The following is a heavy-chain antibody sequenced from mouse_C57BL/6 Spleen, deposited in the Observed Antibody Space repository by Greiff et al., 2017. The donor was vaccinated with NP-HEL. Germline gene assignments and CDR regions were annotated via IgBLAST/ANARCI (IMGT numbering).Heavy chain of an antibody. CDR1: GFNIKDDY. D-gene: IGHD2-5*01. J-gene: IGHJ3*01. CDR3: TYSNYFWFAY. Sequence: EVQLQQSGAELVRPGASVKLSCTASGFNIKDDYMHWVKQRPEQGLEWIGWIDPENGDTEYASKVQGKATITADTSSNTAYLQLSSLTSEDTAVYYCTYSNYFWFAYWGQGTLVTVSA. CDR2: IDPENGDT. V-gene: IGHV14-4*01.